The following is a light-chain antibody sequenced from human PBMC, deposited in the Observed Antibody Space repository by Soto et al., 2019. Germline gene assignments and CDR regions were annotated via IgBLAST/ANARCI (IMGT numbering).Light chain of an antibody. CDR2: ADD. V-gene: IGLV6-57*02. CDR1: SGGIASNY. CDR3: QSYLSLNLV. Sequence: NFILTQPHSVSESPGKTVTLPCTGSSGGIASNYVQWYQQRPGSAPTVVIYADDQRPSGVPDRFSGSIDRSSNSASLTISGLKTEDEADYYCQSYLSLNLVLGTGNKVTVL. J-gene: IGLJ1*01.